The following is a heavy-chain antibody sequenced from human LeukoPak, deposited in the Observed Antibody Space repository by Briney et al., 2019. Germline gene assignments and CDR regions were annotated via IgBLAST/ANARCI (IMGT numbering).Heavy chain of an antibody. J-gene: IGHJ4*02. D-gene: IGHD3-22*01. V-gene: IGHV1-8*03. Sequence: GSQQEFQGRVTITRNTSISTAYMGLSSLRSDDTAVYYCARDPTTYYYDSSGYHFDYWGQGTLVTVSS. CDR3: ARDPTTYYYDSSGYHFDY.